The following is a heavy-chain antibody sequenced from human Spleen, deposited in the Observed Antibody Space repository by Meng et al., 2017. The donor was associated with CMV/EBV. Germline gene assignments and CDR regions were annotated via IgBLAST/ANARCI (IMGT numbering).Heavy chain of an antibody. Sequence: FPFKDSAMYWVRPAPGKGLECMAVISSGGSKILYADSAKGRFTISRDSSKNTLDLQMSSLRAEDTALYYCAKDRIRRAEAVAGHQGHWGQGTLVTVSS. V-gene: IGHV3-30*18. J-gene: IGHJ4*02. CDR1: FPFKDSA. CDR3: AKDRIRRAEAVAGHQGH. D-gene: IGHD6-19*01. CDR2: ISSGGSKI.